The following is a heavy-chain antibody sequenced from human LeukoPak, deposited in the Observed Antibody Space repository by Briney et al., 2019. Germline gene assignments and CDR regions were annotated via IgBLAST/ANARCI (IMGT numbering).Heavy chain of an antibody. J-gene: IGHJ4*02. CDR1: GFTFSSHA. Sequence: GGFPGLSCSAPGFTFSSHAISLGRPGPGEGLEWGSPISGSGGSTYYADSVKGRFTISRDNSKNTLYLQMNSLRAEDTAVYYCAKVGGLAVAAFDYWGQGTLVTVSS. CDR2: ISGSGGST. CDR3: AKVGGLAVAAFDY. V-gene: IGHV3-23*01. D-gene: IGHD6-19*01.